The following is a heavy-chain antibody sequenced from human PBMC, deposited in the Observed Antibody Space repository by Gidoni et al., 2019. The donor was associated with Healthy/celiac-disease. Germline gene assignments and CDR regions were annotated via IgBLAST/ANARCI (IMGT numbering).Heavy chain of an antibody. V-gene: IGHV1-18*01. Sequence: QVQLVQSGAEVKKPGASVKVPCKASGYTFTTYGLSWVRQAPGQELEWMGWISAYNGNTNDAQKLQGRVTMTTDTSTSTAYMELRSLRSDDTAVYYCARDFIVAYYRPVAGGAFDIWGQGTMVTVSS. J-gene: IGHJ3*02. CDR1: GYTFTTYG. CDR2: ISAYNGNT. CDR3: ARDFIVAYYRPVAGGAFDI. D-gene: IGHD3-10*01.